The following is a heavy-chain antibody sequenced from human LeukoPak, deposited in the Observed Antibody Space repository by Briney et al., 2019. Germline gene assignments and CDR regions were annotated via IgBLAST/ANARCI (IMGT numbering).Heavy chain of an antibody. D-gene: IGHD3-22*01. CDR2: ISSSGSTI. Sequence: GGSLRLSCAASGFTFDDYGMSWVRQAPGKGLEWVSYISSSGSTIYYADSVKGRFTISRDNAKNSLYLQMNSLRAEDTAVYYCARGSSSGYYYVDYFDYWGQGTLVTVSS. J-gene: IGHJ4*02. V-gene: IGHV3-48*03. CDR1: GFTFDDYG. CDR3: ARGSSSGYYYVDYFDY.